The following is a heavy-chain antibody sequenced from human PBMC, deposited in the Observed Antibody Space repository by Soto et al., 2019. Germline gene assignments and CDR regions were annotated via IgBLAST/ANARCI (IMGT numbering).Heavy chain of an antibody. V-gene: IGHV1-18*01. Sequence: QVQLVQSGAEVKKPGASVKVSCKASGYTFTSYGISWVRQAPGQGLEWMGWISAYNGNTNYAQKLQGRVTMTTDTSTSPAYMELRSLRSDDTAVYYCARDDFSGSYRLKGNFDYWGQGTLVTVSS. CDR2: ISAYNGNT. CDR3: ARDDFSGSYRLKGNFDY. J-gene: IGHJ4*02. D-gene: IGHD1-26*01. CDR1: GYTFTSYG.